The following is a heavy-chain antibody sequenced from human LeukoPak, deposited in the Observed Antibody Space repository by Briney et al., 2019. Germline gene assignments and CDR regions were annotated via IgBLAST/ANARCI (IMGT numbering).Heavy chain of an antibody. CDR3: AKVGAAACFDYYGMDV. CDR1: GFTFSSYA. D-gene: IGHD6-13*01. J-gene: IGHJ6*02. Sequence: GGSLRLSCAASGFTFSSYAMSWVRQAPGKGLEWVSAISGSGGSTYYADSVKGRFTISRDNSKNTLYLQMNSLRAEDTAVYYCAKVGAAACFDYYGMDVWGQGTTVSVSS. CDR2: ISGSGGST. V-gene: IGHV3-23*01.